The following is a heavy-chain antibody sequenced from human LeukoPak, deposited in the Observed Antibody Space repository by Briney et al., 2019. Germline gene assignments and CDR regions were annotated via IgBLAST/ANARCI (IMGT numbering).Heavy chain of an antibody. CDR1: GGSISSGGYY. J-gene: IGHJ5*02. CDR2: IYYSGST. V-gene: IGHV4-31*03. Sequence: PSETLSLTCTVSGGSISSGGYYWSWIRQHPGKGLEWIGYIYYSGSTYYNPSLKSRVTISVDTSKNQFSLKLSSVTVADTAVYYCARAPGGYDSSGYPNWFDPWGQGTLVTVSS. CDR3: ARAPGGYDSSGYPNWFDP. D-gene: IGHD3-22*01.